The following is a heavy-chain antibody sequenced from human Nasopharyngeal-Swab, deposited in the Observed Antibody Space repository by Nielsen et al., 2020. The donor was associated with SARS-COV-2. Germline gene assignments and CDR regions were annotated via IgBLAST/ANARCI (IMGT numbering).Heavy chain of an antibody. Sequence: GGSLRLSCAASGFTFSSYWMSWVRQAPGKGLECVANINQDGIPKYYVESVKGRFTVSRDNAENLMYLQMDNLRAEDTAIYYCARISRGYTGYVDQNWFDPWGQGTLVTVSS. D-gene: IGHD5-12*01. CDR1: GFTFSSYW. CDR3: ARISRGYTGYVDQNWFDP. J-gene: IGHJ5*02. CDR2: INQDGIPK. V-gene: IGHV3-7*03.